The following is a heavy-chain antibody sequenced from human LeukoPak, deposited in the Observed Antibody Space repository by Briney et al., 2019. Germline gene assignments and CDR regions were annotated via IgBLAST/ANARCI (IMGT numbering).Heavy chain of an antibody. D-gene: IGHD1-26*01. CDR1: GFTVSSNY. CDR2: IYSGGST. J-gene: IGHJ4*02. V-gene: IGHV3-66*01. CDR3: AAKGNGYSGIYVFAH. Sequence: GGSLSLSCAASGFTVSSNYMSWVRQAPGKGLEWVSVIYSGGSTYYADSVKGRFTISRDNSENTLNLEMNSLRAEDTAVYYCAAKGNGYSGIYVFAHWGQGVLVTVSS.